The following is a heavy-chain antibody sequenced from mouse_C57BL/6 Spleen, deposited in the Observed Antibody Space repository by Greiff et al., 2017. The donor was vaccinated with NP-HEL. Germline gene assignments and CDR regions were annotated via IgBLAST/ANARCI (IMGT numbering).Heavy chain of an antibody. CDR1: GYTFTSYW. CDR3: AREEAPRYDD. CDR2: IDPSDSYT. V-gene: IGHV1-59*01. J-gene: IGHJ2*01. Sequence: VQLQQPGAELVRPGTSVKLSCKASGYTFTSYWMHWVKQRPGQGLEWIGVIDPSDSYTNYNQKFKGKATLTVDTSSSTAYMQLSSLTSEDSAVYYSAREEAPRYDDWGKGTTLTVAS.